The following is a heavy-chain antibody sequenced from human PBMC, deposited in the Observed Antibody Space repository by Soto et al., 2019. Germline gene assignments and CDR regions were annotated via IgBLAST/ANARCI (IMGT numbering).Heavy chain of an antibody. CDR2: INSDGSST. CDR3: ARERYCSGGSCYWDSNWFDP. V-gene: IGHV3-74*01. J-gene: IGHJ5*02. CDR1: GFTFSSYW. D-gene: IGHD2-15*01. Sequence: GGSLRLSCAASGFTFSSYWMHWVRQAPGKGLVWVSRINSDGSSTSYADSVKGRFTISRDNAKNTLYLQMNSLRAEDTAVYYCARERYCSGGSCYWDSNWFDPWGQGTLVTVSS.